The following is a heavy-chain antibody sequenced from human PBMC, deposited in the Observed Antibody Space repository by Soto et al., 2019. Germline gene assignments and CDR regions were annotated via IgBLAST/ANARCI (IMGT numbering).Heavy chain of an antibody. CDR1: GGSISSGDYY. V-gene: IGHV4-30-4*01. J-gene: IGHJ5*02. CDR3: ARGLNYYGSGSYGMGFDP. D-gene: IGHD3-10*01. CDR2: IYYSGST. Sequence: QVQLQESGPGLVKPSQTLSLTCTVSGGSISSGDYYWSWIRQPPGKGLEWIGYIYYSGSTYYNPSLKSRVTISVDXSKXQXSLKLNSVIAADTAVYYCARGLNYYGSGSYGMGFDPWGQGTLVTVSS.